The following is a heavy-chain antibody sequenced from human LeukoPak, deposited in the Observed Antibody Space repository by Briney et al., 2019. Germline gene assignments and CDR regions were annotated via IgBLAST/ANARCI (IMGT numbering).Heavy chain of an antibody. V-gene: IGHV4-4*07. D-gene: IGHD3-22*01. CDR3: ARGRSVVITTDAFDI. J-gene: IGHJ3*02. Sequence: SETLSLTCTVSGGSISSYYWSWIRQPAGKGLEWIGRIYTSGSTNYNPSLKSRVTMSVDTSKYQFSLKLSSVTAADTAVYYCARGRSVVITTDAFDIWGQGTMVTVSS. CDR2: IYTSGST. CDR1: GGSISSYY.